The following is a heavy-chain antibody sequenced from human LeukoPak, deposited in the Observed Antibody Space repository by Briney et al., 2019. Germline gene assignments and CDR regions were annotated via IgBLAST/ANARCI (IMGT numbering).Heavy chain of an antibody. CDR2: IYYSGST. CDR3: ARGGYSSNSPWG. Sequence: PSETLSLTCTVSGGSISSYYWGWIRQPPGKGLEWIGSIYYSGSTYYNPSLKSRVTISVDTSKNQFSLKLSSVTAADTAVYYCARGGYSSNSPWGWGQGTLVTVSS. J-gene: IGHJ4*02. V-gene: IGHV4-39*01. D-gene: IGHD6-13*01. CDR1: GGSISSYY.